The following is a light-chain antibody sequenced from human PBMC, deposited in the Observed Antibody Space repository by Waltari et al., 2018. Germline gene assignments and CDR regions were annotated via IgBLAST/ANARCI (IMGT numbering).Light chain of an antibody. J-gene: IGKJ1*01. CDR2: WAS. V-gene: IGKV4-1*01. CDR3: QQYYSTPWT. Sequence: DFVMTQSPASLSVSLGERATINCRSSQSVLYSSDNKNYLAWFPHKPGHPPKLLIYWASLRQSGVPDRFSGSGSERDFSLTISSLQAEDVAVYYCQQYYSTPWTFGQGTKVEI. CDR1: QSVLYSSDNKNY.